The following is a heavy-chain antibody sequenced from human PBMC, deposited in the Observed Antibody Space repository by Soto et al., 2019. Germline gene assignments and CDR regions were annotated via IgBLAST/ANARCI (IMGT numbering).Heavy chain of an antibody. CDR2: IYYSGST. V-gene: IGHV4-59*12. CDR1: GGSISSYY. CDR3: ARDNYDRTGYYHGMDV. D-gene: IGHD3-22*01. Sequence: PSETLSLTCTVSGGSISSYYWSWIRQPPGKGLEWIGYIYYSGSTNYNPSLKSRVTISVDTSKNQFSLKLNSVTAADTAVYYCARDNYDRTGYYHGMDVWGQGTTVTVSS. J-gene: IGHJ6*02.